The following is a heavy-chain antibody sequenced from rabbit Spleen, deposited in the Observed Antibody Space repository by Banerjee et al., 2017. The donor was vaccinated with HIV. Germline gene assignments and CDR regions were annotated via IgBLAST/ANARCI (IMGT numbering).Heavy chain of an antibody. Sequence: QEQLEESGGDLVKPEGSLTLTCTASGFSFSSSYWIWWVRQAPGKGLELIACIDSGGGDSTWYASWAEGRFTCSKTSSTTVTLQMTSLTVADTATYFCARDTGSSFSSYGMDLWGPGTLVTVS. V-gene: IGHV1S45*01. J-gene: IGHJ6*01. CDR1: GFSFSSSYW. CDR3: ARDTGSSFSSYGMDL. D-gene: IGHD8-1*01. CDR2: IDSGGGDST.